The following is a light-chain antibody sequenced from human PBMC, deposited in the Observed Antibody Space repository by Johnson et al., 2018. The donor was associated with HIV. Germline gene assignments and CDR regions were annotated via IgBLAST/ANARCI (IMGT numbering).Light chain of an antibody. CDR3: GTWDISLSAGV. CDR1: SSNIGNKY. V-gene: IGLV1-51*01. J-gene: IGLJ1*01. CDR2: DNN. Sequence: QLVLTQPPSVSAAPGQKVTISCSGSSSNIGNKYVSWYQQLPGTAPKLLISDNNKRPSRIPDRFSGSKSGTSATLGLTGLQTGDEADYYCGTWDISLSAGVCGTGTKVTVL.